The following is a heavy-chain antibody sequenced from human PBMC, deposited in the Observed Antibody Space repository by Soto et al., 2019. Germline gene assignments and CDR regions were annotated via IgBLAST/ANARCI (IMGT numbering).Heavy chain of an antibody. CDR1: GYTFKVYF. CDR2: INPNNGDT. V-gene: IGHV1-2*02. CDR3: ARGPDTGAFDY. J-gene: IGHJ4*02. D-gene: IGHD7-27*01. Sequence: QVQLVQPGAEVQKPGASVKVSCRASGYTFKVYFLHWMRQAPGPGLEWMGWINPNNGDTMYAQKFRGRVTMTRDTSIDTVYMDLSSLTSDDTAVYYCARGPDTGAFDYWGQGALVTVSS.